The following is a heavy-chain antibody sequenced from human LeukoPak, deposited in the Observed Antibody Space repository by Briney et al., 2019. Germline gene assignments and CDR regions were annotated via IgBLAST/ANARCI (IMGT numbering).Heavy chain of an antibody. D-gene: IGHD3-10*01. CDR1: GGSFSGYY. CDR2: INHSGST. J-gene: IGHJ6*03. CDR3: ARRLGRKFGERFYYYYYMDV. Sequence: PSETLSLTCAVYGGSFSGYYWSWIRQPPGKGLEWIGEINHSGSTKFNPSLKSRVTISVDTSRNQFSLKLSSVTAADTAVYYCARRLGRKFGERFYYYYYMDVWGKGTTVTISS. V-gene: IGHV4-34*01.